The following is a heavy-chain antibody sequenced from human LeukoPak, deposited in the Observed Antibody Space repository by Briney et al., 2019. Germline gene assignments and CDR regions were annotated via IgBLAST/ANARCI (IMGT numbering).Heavy chain of an antibody. Sequence: GGSLRLSCPASGFTFSSYAMHWVRQAPGKGLEYVSAISSNGVSTYYANSVKGRFTISRDNSKNTLYLQMGSLRAEDMAVYYCSGGSYLYYFDYWGQGTLVTVSS. CDR1: GFTFSSYA. CDR3: SGGSYLYYFDY. CDR2: ISSNGVST. J-gene: IGHJ4*02. D-gene: IGHD1-26*01. V-gene: IGHV3-64*01.